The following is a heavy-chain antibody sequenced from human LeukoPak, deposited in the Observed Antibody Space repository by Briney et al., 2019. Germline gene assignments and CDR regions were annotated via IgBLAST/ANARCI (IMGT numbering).Heavy chain of an antibody. CDR2: IIPIFGIA. D-gene: IGHD3-3*01. CDR1: GGTFSSYA. CDR3: ASHIRFLEWSYFDY. V-gene: IGHV1-69*04. Sequence: SVKVSCKASGGTFSSYAISWVRQAPGQGLEWMGRIIPIFGIANYAQKFQGRDTITADKSTSTAYMELSSLRSEDTAVYYCASHIRFLEWSYFDYWGQGTLVTVSS. J-gene: IGHJ4*02.